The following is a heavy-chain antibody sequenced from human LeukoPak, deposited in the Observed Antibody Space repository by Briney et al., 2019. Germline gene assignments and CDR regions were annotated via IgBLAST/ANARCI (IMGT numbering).Heavy chain of an antibody. J-gene: IGHJ6*03. CDR1: GGTFSSYA. CDR2: IIPIFGTA. CDR3: AREGTDSGSWYRYYYYYMDV. D-gene: IGHD6-13*01. V-gene: IGHV1-69*05. Sequence: ASVKVSCKASGGTFSSYAISWVRQAPGQGLEWMGRIIPIFGTANYAQKFQGRVTITTDESTSTAYMELSSLRSEDTAVYYCAREGTDSGSWYRYYYYYMDVWGKGTTVTVSS.